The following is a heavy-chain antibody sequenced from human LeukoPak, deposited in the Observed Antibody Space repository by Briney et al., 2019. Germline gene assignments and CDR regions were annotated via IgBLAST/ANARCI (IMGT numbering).Heavy chain of an antibody. CDR1: GFTFSDHY. CDR2: TRNKANSYTT. Sequence: GGSLRLSCAASGFTFSDHYMAWVRQAPGKGLEWVGRTRNKANSYTTEYAASVKGRFTISRDDSKNSLYLQMNSLKTEDTAVYYCARVRSTYYGSGTMDVWGQGTTVTVSS. CDR3: ARVRSTYYGSGTMDV. D-gene: IGHD3-10*01. V-gene: IGHV3-72*01. J-gene: IGHJ6*02.